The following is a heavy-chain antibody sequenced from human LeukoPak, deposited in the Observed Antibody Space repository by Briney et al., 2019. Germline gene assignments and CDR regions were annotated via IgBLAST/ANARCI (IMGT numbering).Heavy chain of an antibody. CDR3: ARGNSYGQVDFDY. D-gene: IGHD5-18*01. CDR1: GYTFTGYY. J-gene: IGHJ4*02. Sequence: ASVKVSCKASGYTFTGYYMHWVRQAPGQGLEWMVRINPNSGGTNYAQKFQGRVTMTRDTSISTAYMELSRLRSDDTAVYYCARGNSYGQVDFDYWGQGTLVTASP. CDR2: INPNSGGT. V-gene: IGHV1-2*06.